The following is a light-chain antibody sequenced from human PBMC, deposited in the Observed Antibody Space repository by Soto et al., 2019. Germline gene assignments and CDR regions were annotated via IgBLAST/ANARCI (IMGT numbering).Light chain of an antibody. CDR1: SSDVGGYNY. CDR2: DVS. Sequence: QSVLTQPASVSGSPGQSITISCTGTSSDVGGYNYVSWYQQHPGKAPKFMIYDVSNRPSGVSNRFSGSKSGNTASLTISGLQADDEADYYCSSYTSSSTGVFGTGTKVTV. V-gene: IGLV2-14*01. J-gene: IGLJ1*01. CDR3: SSYTSSSTGV.